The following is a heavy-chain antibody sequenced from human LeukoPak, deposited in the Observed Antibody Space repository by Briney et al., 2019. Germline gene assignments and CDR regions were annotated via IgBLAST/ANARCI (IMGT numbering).Heavy chain of an antibody. J-gene: IGHJ1*01. D-gene: IGHD3-9*01. CDR3: ASAQPGYDILTGYYGVGYFQH. V-gene: IGHV4-59*12. Sequence: SETLSLTCTVSGGSISNYYWSWIRQPPGKGLEWIGYIYYSGSTNYNPSLKSRVTISVDTSKNQFSLKLSSVTAADTAVYYCASAQPGYDILTGYYGVGYFQHWGQGTLVTVSS. CDR1: GGSISNYY. CDR2: IYYSGST.